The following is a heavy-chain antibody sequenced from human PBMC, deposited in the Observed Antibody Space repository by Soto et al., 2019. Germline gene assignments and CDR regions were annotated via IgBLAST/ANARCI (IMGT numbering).Heavy chain of an antibody. CDR3: ARDVGGPFPSIMAV. V-gene: IGHV3-64*01. Sequence: EVQVVESGGGLVQPGGSLRLSCAASGFTFSAYAMHWVRQAPGKGLEYVSAITSVGISTYYANSVRGRFTISRDNSKNTLYLQMGSLQPEDMGVYYCARDVGGPFPSIMAVWGQGTTVTVSS. J-gene: IGHJ6*02. D-gene: IGHD2-15*01. CDR1: GFTFSAYA. CDR2: ITSVGIST.